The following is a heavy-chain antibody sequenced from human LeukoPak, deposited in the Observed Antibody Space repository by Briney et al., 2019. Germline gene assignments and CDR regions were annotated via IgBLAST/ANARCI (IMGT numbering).Heavy chain of an antibody. V-gene: IGHV4-38-2*02. D-gene: IGHD1-14*01. CDR2: IYHSGST. J-gene: IGHJ4*02. Sequence: SETLSLTCTVSGYSISSGYYWGWIRQPPGKGLEWIGSIYHSGSTYYNPSLKSRVTISVDTSKNQFSLKLSSVTAADTAVYYCARGRYHKTVWGQGTLVTVSS. CDR3: ARGRYHKTV. CDR1: GYSISSGYY.